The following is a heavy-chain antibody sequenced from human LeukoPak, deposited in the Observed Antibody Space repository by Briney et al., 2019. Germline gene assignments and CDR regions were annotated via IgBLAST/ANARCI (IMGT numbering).Heavy chain of an antibody. V-gene: IGHV4-59*08. CDR2: VYYSGST. D-gene: IGHD5-24*01. CDR3: ARREMGAFDI. J-gene: IGHJ3*02. Sequence: GLEWIGYVYYSGSTNYNPSLKSRVTISVDTSKNQFSLKLSSVTAADTAVYYCARREMGAFDIWGQGTMVTVSS.